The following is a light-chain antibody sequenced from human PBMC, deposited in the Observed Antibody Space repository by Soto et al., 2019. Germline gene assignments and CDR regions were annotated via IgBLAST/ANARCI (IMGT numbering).Light chain of an antibody. J-gene: IGKJ1*01. CDR3: QHYNYWPPKT. V-gene: IGKV3-15*01. Sequence: EIVMTQSPAPLSVSPGERTTLSRRASQSVGNNLAWYQQKPGQAPRLLIYGAYTRATGIPARFSGSGSGTDFTLTISSLQSEDFAVYYCQHYNYWPPKTFGQGTKVEMK. CDR2: GAY. CDR1: QSVGNN.